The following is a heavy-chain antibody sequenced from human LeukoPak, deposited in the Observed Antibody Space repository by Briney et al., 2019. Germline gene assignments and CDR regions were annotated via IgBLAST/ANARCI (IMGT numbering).Heavy chain of an antibody. D-gene: IGHD3-10*01. CDR3: AREITMVRGVISGTQYYYYYYGTDV. V-gene: IGHV1-46*01. J-gene: IGHJ6*02. CDR1: GYTFTSYY. Sequence: ASVKVSCKASGYTFTSYYMHWVRQAPGQGLEWMGIINPSGGSTSYAQKFQGRVTMTRDTSTSTVYMELSSLRSEDTAVYYCAREITMVRGVISGTQYYYYYYGTDVWGQGTTVTVSS. CDR2: INPSGGST.